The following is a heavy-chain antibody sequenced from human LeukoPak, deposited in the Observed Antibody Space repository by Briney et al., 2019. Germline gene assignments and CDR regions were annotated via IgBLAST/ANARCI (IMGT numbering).Heavy chain of an antibody. Sequence: GGSLRLSCAASGFTFSSYWMHWVRQAPGKGLVWVSRINSDGSSTSYADSVKGRFTISRDSAKNTLYLQMNSLRAENTAVYYCARVRYYGNWFDPWGQGTLVTVSS. CDR3: ARVRYYGNWFDP. D-gene: IGHD3-3*01. J-gene: IGHJ5*02. CDR2: INSDGSST. CDR1: GFTFSSYW. V-gene: IGHV3-74*01.